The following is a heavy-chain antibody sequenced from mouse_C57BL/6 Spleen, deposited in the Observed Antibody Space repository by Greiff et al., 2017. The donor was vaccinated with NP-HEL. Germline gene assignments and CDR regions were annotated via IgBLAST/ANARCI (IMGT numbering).Heavy chain of an antibody. CDR1: GFTFSDYG. J-gene: IGHJ2*01. CDR2: ISSGSSTI. D-gene: IGHD1-1*01. V-gene: IGHV5-17*01. CDR3: ARDYGSRGNFDY. Sequence: EVQRVESGGGLVKPGGSLKLSCAASGFTFSDYGMHWVRQAPEKGLEWVAYISSGSSTIYYADTVKGRFTISRDNARKTLFLKITSLRSEDTAMYYCARDYGSRGNFDYWGQGTTLTVSS.